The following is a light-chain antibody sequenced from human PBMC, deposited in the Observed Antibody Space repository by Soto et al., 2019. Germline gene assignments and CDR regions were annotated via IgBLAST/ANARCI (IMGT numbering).Light chain of an antibody. CDR1: QGISSY. CDR3: QQRNSYRLT. Sequence: DIQLTQSPSFLSASVGDRVTITCRASQGISSYFAWYQQKPVKAPKLLIYAVSTLQSGVPSRFSGTASGTEFTLTISSLQAEDFSTYYCQQRNSYRLTFGGGTKVEIK. J-gene: IGKJ4*01. CDR2: AVS. V-gene: IGKV1-9*01.